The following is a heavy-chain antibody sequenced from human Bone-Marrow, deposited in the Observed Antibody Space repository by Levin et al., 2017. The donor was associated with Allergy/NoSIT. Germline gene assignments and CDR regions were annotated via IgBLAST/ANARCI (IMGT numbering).Heavy chain of an antibody. CDR2: IIPNLGAP. V-gene: IGHV1-69*08. J-gene: IGHJ3*02. Sequence: RISCKASGGTFNSYTLNWVRQAPGQGLEWMGRIIPNLGAPMYAQNFQDRVTITADIYASIAYMELNSLRFEDTAVYYCAREHHYDNEVSGAFDIWGQGTVVTVSS. CDR1: GGTFNSYT. D-gene: IGHD3-22*01. CDR3: AREHHYDNEVSGAFDI.